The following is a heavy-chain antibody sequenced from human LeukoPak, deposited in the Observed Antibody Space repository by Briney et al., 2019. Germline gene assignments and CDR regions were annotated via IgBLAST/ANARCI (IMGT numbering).Heavy chain of an antibody. D-gene: IGHD2/OR15-2a*01. J-gene: IGHJ1*01. CDR3: ASGIYDNQY. CDR1: SGSFSGHY. CDR2: ILHSGST. Sequence: PSETLSLTCGVYSGSFSGHYWSWIRQPPGKGLEWIGEILHSGSTNYNPSLATRVTMSLDTANNQFSLKLRPVTAADTGVYYCASGIYDNQYWGQGTLVTVSS. V-gene: IGHV4-34*12.